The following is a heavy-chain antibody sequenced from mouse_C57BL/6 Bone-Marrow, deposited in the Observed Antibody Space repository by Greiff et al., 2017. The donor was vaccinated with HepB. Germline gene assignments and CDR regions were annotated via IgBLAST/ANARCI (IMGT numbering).Heavy chain of an antibody. V-gene: IGHV1-81*01. CDR3: ARSRMGHYYGSSSYYYAMDY. Sequence: VQLQQSGAELARPGASVKLSCKASGYTFTSYGISWVKQSTGQGLEWIGELYPRSGNTYYNEKFKGKATLTADKSSSTAYMELRSLTSEDSAVYFCARSRMGHYYGSSSYYYAMDYWGQGTSVTVSS. D-gene: IGHD1-1*01. CDR2: LYPRSGNT. J-gene: IGHJ4*01. CDR1: GYTFTSYG.